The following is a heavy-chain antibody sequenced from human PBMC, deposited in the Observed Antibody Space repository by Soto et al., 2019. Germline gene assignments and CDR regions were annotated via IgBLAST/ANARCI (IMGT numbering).Heavy chain of an antibody. CDR1: GFTFGDYA. CDR3: TRASSGGNPVCAFDI. CDR2: IRSKAYGGTT. J-gene: IGHJ3*02. D-gene: IGHD2-15*01. V-gene: IGHV3-49*03. Sequence: GGSLRLSCTASGFTFGDYAMSWFRQAPGKGLEWVGFIRSKAYGGTTEYAASVKGRFTISRDDSKSIAYLQMNSLKTEDTAVYYCTRASSGGNPVCAFDIWGQGTMVTVSS.